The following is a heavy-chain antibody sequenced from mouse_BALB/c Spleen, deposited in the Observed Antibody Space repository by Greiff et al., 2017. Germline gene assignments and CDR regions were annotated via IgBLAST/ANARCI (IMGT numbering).Heavy chain of an antibody. J-gene: IGHJ3*01. V-gene: IGHV3-2*02. CDR3: AREGFYGSHLAWFAY. Sequence: EVKLQESGPGLVKPSQSLSLTCTVTGYSITSDYAWYWIRQFPGNKLEWMGYISYSGSTSYNPSLKSRISITRDTSKNQFFLQLNSVTTEDTATYYCAREGFYGSHLAWFAYWGQGTLVTVSA. CDR1: GYSITSDYA. D-gene: IGHD1-1*01. CDR2: ISYSGST.